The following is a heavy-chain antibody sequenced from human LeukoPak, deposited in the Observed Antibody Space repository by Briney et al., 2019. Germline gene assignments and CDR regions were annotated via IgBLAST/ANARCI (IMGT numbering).Heavy chain of an antibody. D-gene: IGHD5-12*01. CDR3: ARDTSGYDSYYYGMDV. V-gene: IGHV3-30*03. CDR2: ISYDGSNK. Sequence: PGGSLRLSCEASGFIFSSYGFHWVRQAPGKGLEWVVVISYDGSNKYYADSVKGRFTISRDNSKNTLYLQMNSLRAEDTAVYYCARDTSGYDSYYYGMDVWGQGTTVTVSS. CDR1: GFIFSSYG. J-gene: IGHJ6*02.